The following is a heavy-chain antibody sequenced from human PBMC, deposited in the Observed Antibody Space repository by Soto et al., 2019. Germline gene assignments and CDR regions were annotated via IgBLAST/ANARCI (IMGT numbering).Heavy chain of an antibody. D-gene: IGHD1-26*01. J-gene: IGHJ4*02. CDR3: AKDRGSYPSLTIEYYFDY. CDR1: GFTFSSYG. V-gene: IGHV3-30*18. Sequence: PGGSLRLSCAASGFTFSSYGMHWVRQAPGKGLEWVAVISYDGSNKYYADSVKGRFTISRDNSKNTLYLQMNSLRAEDTAVYYCAKDRGSYPSLTIEYYFDYWGQGTLVTVSS. CDR2: ISYDGSNK.